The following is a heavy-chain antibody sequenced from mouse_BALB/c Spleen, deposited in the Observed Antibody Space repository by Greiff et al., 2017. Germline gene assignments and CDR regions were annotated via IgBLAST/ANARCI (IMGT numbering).Heavy chain of an antibody. V-gene: IGHV2-2*02. D-gene: IGHD2-2*01. CDR1: GFSLTSYG. CDR2: IWSGGST. J-gene: IGHJ4*01. CDR3: ARWLRQYYYAMDY. Sequence: VHLVESGPGLVQPSQSLSITCTVSGFSLTSYGVHWVRQSPGKGLEWLGVIWSGGSTDYNAAFISRLSISKDNSKSQVFFKMNSLQANDTAIYYCARWLRQYYYAMDYWGQGTSVTVSS.